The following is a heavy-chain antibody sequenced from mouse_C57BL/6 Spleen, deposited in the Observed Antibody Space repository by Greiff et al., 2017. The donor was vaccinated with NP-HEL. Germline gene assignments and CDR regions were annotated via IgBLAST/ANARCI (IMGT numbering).Heavy chain of an antibody. V-gene: IGHV1-26*01. Sequence: VQLQQSGPELVKPGASVKISCKASGYTFTDYYMNWVKQSHGKSLEWIGDINPNNGGTSYNQKFKGKATLTVDKSSSTAYMELRSLTSEDSAVYYCARDTTERFAYWGQGTLVTVSA. CDR3: ARDTTERFAY. D-gene: IGHD1-1*01. CDR1: GYTFTDYY. CDR2: INPNNGGT. J-gene: IGHJ3*01.